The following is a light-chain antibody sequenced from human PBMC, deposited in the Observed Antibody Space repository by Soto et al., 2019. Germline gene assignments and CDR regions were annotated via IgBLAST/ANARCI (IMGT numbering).Light chain of an antibody. CDR1: HSLVYSDGNTY. J-gene: IGKJ4*01. CDR2: KVS. CDR3: MQGTHWPLT. Sequence: DVVMTQSPFSLPVALGQPASISCRSSHSLVYSDGNTYLSWFQQRPGQSPRRLIYKVSNRDSGVPDRFSGSGSGSDFTLKISRVEAEDVGVYYCMQGTHWPLTFGGGTKVEIK. V-gene: IGKV2-30*01.